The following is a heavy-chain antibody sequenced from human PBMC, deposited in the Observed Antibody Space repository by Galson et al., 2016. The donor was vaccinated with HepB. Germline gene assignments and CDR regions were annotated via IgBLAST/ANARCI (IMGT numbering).Heavy chain of an antibody. Sequence: SLRLSCAASGFTFNSYGMHWVRQAPGMGLEWVAVIWYDGRDNYIADSVRGRFTISRDNSKNTLYLQMNSLRAEDTAVYYCSRDPRYYYTSGSYGVFDYWGQGTLVTVSS. CDR3: SRDPRYYYTSGSYGVFDY. V-gene: IGHV3-33*01. J-gene: IGHJ4*02. CDR2: IWYDGRDN. D-gene: IGHD3-10*01. CDR1: GFTFNSYG.